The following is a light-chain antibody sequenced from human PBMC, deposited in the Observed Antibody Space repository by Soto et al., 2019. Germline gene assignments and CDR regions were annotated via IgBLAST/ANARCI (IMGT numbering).Light chain of an antibody. CDR3: QQYGSSRT. J-gene: IGKJ1*01. Sequence: EIVLTQSPGTLSLSPGERATLSYRASQSVSSSYLAWYQQKPGQAPRLLIYGASFRATGIPDRFSGSGSGTDFTLTISALEPEDFAVYYCQQYGSSRTFGQGTKVEFK. CDR1: QSVSSSY. CDR2: GAS. V-gene: IGKV3-20*01.